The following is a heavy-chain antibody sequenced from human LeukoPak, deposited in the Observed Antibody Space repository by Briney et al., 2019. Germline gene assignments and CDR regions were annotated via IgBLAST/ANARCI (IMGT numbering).Heavy chain of an antibody. CDR2: ISYDGSNK. D-gene: IGHD2-2*02. CDR1: GFTFSSYG. V-gene: IGHV3-30*03. Sequence: PGRSLRLSCAASGFTFSSYGMHWVRQAPGKGLEWVAVISYDGSNKYYADSVKGRFTISRDNSKNTLYLQMNSLRAEDTAVYYCARDLYCSSTSCYRGFDYWGQGTLVTVSS. CDR3: ARDLYCSSTSCYRGFDY. J-gene: IGHJ4*02.